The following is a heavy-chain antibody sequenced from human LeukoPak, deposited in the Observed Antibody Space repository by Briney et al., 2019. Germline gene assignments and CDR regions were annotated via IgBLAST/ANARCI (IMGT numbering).Heavy chain of an antibody. CDR3: ANSGIAAPTSDY. Sequence: GGSLRLSCAASGFTVSSNYMSWVRQAPGKGLEWVSAISGSGGSTYYADSVEGRFTISRDNSKNTLYLQMNSLRAEDTAVYYCANSGIAAPTSDYWGQGTLVTVSS. CDR1: GFTVSSNY. V-gene: IGHV3-23*01. J-gene: IGHJ4*02. D-gene: IGHD6-13*01. CDR2: ISGSGGST.